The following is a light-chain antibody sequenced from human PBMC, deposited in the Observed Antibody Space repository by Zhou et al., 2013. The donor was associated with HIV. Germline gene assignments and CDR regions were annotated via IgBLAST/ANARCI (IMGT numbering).Light chain of an antibody. CDR2: GAS. Sequence: DIQMTQSPSSLSASVGDRVTITCRASQGISSHLAWYQQRPGKSPNLLIYGASTLQSGVPSRFTGGGAGTAFTLTITSLQPEDVATYYCQQYDSAPLTFGGGTKVEI. CDR1: QGISSH. CDR3: QQYDSAPLT. V-gene: IGKV1-27*01. J-gene: IGKJ4*01.